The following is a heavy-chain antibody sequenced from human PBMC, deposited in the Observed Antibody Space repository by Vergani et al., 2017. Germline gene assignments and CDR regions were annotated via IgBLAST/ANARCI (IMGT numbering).Heavy chain of an antibody. D-gene: IGHD1-1*01. CDR2: IYPADSDT. CDR1: EYSFGNSW. CDR3: ARHTTYTDS. V-gene: IGHV5-51*01. Sequence: EVELVQSGPEMRKPGESLKISCKGSEYSFGNSWIGWVRQMPGKGLEWMGIIYPADSDTRYSPSFQGQVTISADKSISTAFLQWDSLKASDTALYYCARHTTYTDSWGQGTLVTVSS. J-gene: IGHJ4*02.